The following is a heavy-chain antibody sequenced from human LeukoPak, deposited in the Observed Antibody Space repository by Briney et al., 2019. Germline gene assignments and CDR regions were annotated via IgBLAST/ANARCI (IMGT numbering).Heavy chain of an antibody. CDR1: GGSISSYY. J-gene: IGHJ6*02. CDR2: ISYSGTT. D-gene: IGHD1/OR15-1a*01. Sequence: SETLSLTCTVSGGSISSYYWSWIRQPPGKGLEWIEYISYSGTTDYNPSLKSRVTISVDTSKNQFSLKLSSVTAADTAVYYCARGLGANNDYGMDVWGQGTTVTVS. CDR3: ARGLGANNDYGMDV. V-gene: IGHV4-59*13.